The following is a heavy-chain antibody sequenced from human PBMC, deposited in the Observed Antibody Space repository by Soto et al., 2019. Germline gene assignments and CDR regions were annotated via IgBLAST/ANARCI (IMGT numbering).Heavy chain of an antibody. D-gene: IGHD6-19*01. CDR1: GFTFSSYA. V-gene: IGHV3-23*01. CDR2: ISGSGGST. Sequence: EVQLLESGGGLVQPGGSLRLSCAASGFTFSSYAMSWVRQAPGKGLEWVSGISGSGGSTYYADSVKGRFTISRDNSENTLSLQMNSLRAEDTAVYSCAKHDSSGSSWFVYWGQGTLVTVSS. CDR3: AKHDSSGSSWFVY. J-gene: IGHJ4*02.